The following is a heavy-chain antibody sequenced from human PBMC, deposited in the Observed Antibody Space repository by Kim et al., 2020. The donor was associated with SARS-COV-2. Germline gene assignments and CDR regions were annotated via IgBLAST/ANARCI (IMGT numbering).Heavy chain of an antibody. CDR2: IYYSGST. D-gene: IGHD3-9*01. CDR1: GGSISSGGYY. J-gene: IGHJ4*02. V-gene: IGHV4-31*03. CDR3: ARGGDYDGILTGYSYFDY. Sequence: SETLSLTCTVSGGSISSGGYYWSWIRQHPGKGLEWIGYIYYSGSTYYNPSLKSRVTISVDTSKNQFSLKLSSVTAADTAVYYCARGGDYDGILTGYSYFDYWGQGTLVTVSS.